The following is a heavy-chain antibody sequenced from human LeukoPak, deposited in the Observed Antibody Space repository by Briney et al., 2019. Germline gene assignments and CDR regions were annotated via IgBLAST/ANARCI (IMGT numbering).Heavy chain of an antibody. CDR3: ARDASAYY. V-gene: IGHV3-7*01. CDR1: GLTLSNYW. CDR2: IKPDGSEK. J-gene: IGHJ4*02. Sequence: GGSLRLSCVAPGLTLSNYWMSWVRQAPGKGLEWVAAIKPDGSEKYYVDSVKGRFTISRDNTKRSLYLQMDSLRAEDTAVYYCARDASAYYWGQGTLVTVSS. D-gene: IGHD3-3*01.